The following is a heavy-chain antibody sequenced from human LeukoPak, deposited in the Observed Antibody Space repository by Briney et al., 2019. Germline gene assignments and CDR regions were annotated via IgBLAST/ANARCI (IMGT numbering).Heavy chain of an antibody. CDR1: GYTFTSYG. Sequence: GASVKVSCKASGYTFTSYGISWVRQAPGQGLEWMGWISAYNGNTNYAQKLQGRVTMTTDTSTSTAYMELRSLRSDDTAVYYCARDKGFCSSTSCYAPFDYWGQGTLVTVSS. D-gene: IGHD2-2*01. CDR2: ISAYNGNT. J-gene: IGHJ4*02. V-gene: IGHV1-18*01. CDR3: ARDKGFCSSTSCYAPFDY.